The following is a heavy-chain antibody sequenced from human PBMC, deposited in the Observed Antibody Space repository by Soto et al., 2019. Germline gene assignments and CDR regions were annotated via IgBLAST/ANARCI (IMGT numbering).Heavy chain of an antibody. CDR3: AKDPGGSSGWFDY. CDR1: GFTFSSFG. J-gene: IGHJ4*02. Sequence: QGQLVESGGGVVQPGRSLRLSCAASGFTFSSFGMHWVRQAPGKGLEWVAVISYDGSNEYYADSVKGRFTISRDNSKNTLYLQMNSLRAEDTAVYYCAKDPGGSSGWFDYWGQGTLVTVSS. D-gene: IGHD6-19*01. V-gene: IGHV3-30*18. CDR2: ISYDGSNE.